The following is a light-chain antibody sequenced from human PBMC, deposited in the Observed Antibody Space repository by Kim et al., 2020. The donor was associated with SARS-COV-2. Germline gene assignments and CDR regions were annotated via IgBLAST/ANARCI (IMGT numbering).Light chain of an antibody. V-gene: IGLV3-1*01. CDR3: QAWDSRTNWV. Sequence: SYELTQPPSVSVSPGQTASITCSGDKLGDKYACWYQQKPGQSPVVVIYQDSKRPSGIPERFSGYNSGNTATLTISGTQAMDEADYYCQAWDSRTNWVFGGGTKLTVL. CDR1: KLGDKY. J-gene: IGLJ3*02. CDR2: QDS.